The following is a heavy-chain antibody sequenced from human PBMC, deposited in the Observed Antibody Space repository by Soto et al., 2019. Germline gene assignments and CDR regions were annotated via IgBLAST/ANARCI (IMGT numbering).Heavy chain of an antibody. Sequence: PSETLSLTCTVSGGSISRYYWSWIRQPPGKGLEWIGYIYYSGSTNYNPSLKSRVTISVDTSKNQFSLKLSSVTAADTAVYYCARRSTTVTPSWAFDIWGQGTMVTVSS. CDR2: IYYSGST. V-gene: IGHV4-59*01. J-gene: IGHJ3*02. D-gene: IGHD4-17*01. CDR1: GGSISRYY. CDR3: ARRSTTVTPSWAFDI.